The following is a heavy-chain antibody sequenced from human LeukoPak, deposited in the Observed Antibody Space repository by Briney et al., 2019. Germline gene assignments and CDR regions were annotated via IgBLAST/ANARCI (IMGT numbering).Heavy chain of an antibody. CDR3: AKDSIIVVVTFDY. J-gene: IGHJ4*02. CDR1: GFTFSSYA. CDR2: ISGSGGST. Sequence: QTGGSLRLSCAASGFTFSSYAMSWVRQAPGKGLEWVSAISGSGGSTYYADSVKGRFTISRDNSKNTLYLQMNSLRAEDTAVYYCAKDSIIVVVTFDYWGQGTLVTVSS. V-gene: IGHV3-23*01. D-gene: IGHD3-22*01.